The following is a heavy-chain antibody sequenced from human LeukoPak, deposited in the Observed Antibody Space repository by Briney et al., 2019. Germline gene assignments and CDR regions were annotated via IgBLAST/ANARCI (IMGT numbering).Heavy chain of an antibody. CDR1: GFTFSSYG. V-gene: IGHV3-33*01. Sequence: QSGRSLRLSCAASGFTFSSYGMHWVRQAPGKGLEWVAVIWYDGSNKYYADSVKGRFTISRDNSKNTLYLQMNSLRAEDTAVYYCARDLGYYYDSRVSDYWGQGTLVTVSS. CDR2: IWYDGSNK. CDR3: ARDLGYYYDSRVSDY. J-gene: IGHJ4*02. D-gene: IGHD3-22*01.